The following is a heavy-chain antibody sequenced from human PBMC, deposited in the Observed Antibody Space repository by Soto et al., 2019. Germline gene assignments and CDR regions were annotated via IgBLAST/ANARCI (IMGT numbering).Heavy chain of an antibody. CDR1: GFSLTTSGVG. CDR3: AHTPPPTVTTSAEYFRH. Sequence: QITLKESGPPLVKPTQPLTLTCTFSGFSLTTSGVGVGWIRQPPGKALEWLALIYWDDDKRYSPSLKSRLTVPKDTSKNQVVLTMTNMDPTDTATYYCAHTPPPTVTTSAEYFRHWGQGTLVTVSS. D-gene: IGHD4-17*01. J-gene: IGHJ1*01. V-gene: IGHV2-5*02. CDR2: IYWDDDK.